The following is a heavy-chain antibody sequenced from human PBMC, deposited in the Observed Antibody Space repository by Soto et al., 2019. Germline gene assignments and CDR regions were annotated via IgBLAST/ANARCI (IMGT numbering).Heavy chain of an antibody. D-gene: IGHD6-13*01. J-gene: IGHJ6*02. CDR3: AKAIGGAGTRADMDV. CDR1: GFTFSNYA. CDR2: ISASGGTT. V-gene: IGHV3-23*01. Sequence: EVQLLESGGGVVQPGGSLRLSCAASGFTFSNYAMSWVRQAPGKGLEWVSAISASGGTTYYADSVKGRFTISRDNSKNTLYLQMNSLRDEDTAVYYCAKAIGGAGTRADMDVWGQGTTVTVSS.